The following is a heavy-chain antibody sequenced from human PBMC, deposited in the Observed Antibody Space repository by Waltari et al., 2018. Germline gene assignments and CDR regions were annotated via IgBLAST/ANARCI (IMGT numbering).Heavy chain of an antibody. CDR3: ARVGIAGTHGWANYGMDV. CDR1: GFTFSSYA. CDR2: ISSNGGTT. D-gene: IGHD1-7*01. Sequence: EVQLVESGGGLVQPGGSLRLSCAASGFTFSSYAMHWVRQAPGKGLEYVSAISSNGGTTYYANSLKGRFTISRDNSKNTLYLQMGSLRAEDMAVYYCARVGIAGTHGWANYGMDVWGQGTTVTVSS. J-gene: IGHJ6*02. V-gene: IGHV3-64*01.